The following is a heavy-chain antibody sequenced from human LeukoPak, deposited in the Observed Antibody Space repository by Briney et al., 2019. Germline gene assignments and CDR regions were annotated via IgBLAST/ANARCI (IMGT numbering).Heavy chain of an antibody. CDR3: ARVSLFDSSGYDYSYGMDV. J-gene: IGHJ6*02. D-gene: IGHD3-22*01. CDR1: GDSVSSSSAA. Sequence: SQTLSLTCAISGDSVSSSSAAWNWIRQSPSRGLEWLGRTYYRSKWYNDYAVSVKSRITINPDTAKNQLSLQLNSVTPEDTAVYYCARVSLFDSSGYDYSYGMDVWGQGTTVTVSS. V-gene: IGHV6-1*01. CDR2: TYYRSKWYN.